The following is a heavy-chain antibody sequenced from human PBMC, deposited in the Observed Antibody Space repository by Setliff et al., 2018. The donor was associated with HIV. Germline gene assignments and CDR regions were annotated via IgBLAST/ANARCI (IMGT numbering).Heavy chain of an antibody. CDR1: GFTVSSNY. J-gene: IGHJ3*02. CDR2: IYSGGST. V-gene: IGHV3-53*01. Sequence: VGSLRLSCAASGFTVSSNYMSWVRQAPGKGLEWVSLIYSGGSTYYADSVKGRFTISRDNSKNTLFLQMDSLRAEDTAVYYCARDSSDYYSGAFDIWGQGTMVT. D-gene: IGHD4-17*01. CDR3: ARDSSDYYSGAFDI.